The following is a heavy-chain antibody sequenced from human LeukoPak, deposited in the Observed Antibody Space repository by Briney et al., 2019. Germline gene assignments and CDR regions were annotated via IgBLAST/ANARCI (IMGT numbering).Heavy chain of an antibody. J-gene: IGHJ4*02. CDR3: AKGPKLGDGFHCDY. D-gene: IGHD5-24*01. CDR2: ISGSADNT. V-gene: IGHV3-23*01. Sequence: PSETLSLTCTVSGASVSSNSYHWSWIRQAPGKGLEWVSGISGSADNTYYADSVKGRFTISRDISKNTVYLQMNNLRVDDTAVYYCAKGPKLGDGFHCDYWGQGTLVTVSS. CDR1: GASVSSNSYH.